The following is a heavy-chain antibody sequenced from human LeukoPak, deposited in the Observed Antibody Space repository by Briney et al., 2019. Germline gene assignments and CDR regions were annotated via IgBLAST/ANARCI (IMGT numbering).Heavy chain of an antibody. J-gene: IGHJ4*02. CDR1: GFTFSSYW. D-gene: IGHD6-19*01. Sequence: PGGSLRLSCAASGFTFSSYWMHWVRQAPGKGLVWVSRINSDGSSTSYADSVKGRFTISRDNARNTLYLQMNSLRAEDTAVYYCARDRKRIAVAGTDYWGQGTLVTVSS. CDR3: ARDRKRIAVAGTDY. V-gene: IGHV3-74*01. CDR2: INSDGSST.